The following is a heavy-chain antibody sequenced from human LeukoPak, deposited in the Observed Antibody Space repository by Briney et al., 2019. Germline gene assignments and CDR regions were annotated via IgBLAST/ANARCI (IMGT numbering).Heavy chain of an antibody. CDR3: AREPTSGREPTSGRPLDY. Sequence: AETLSLTCTVSGGSISSYYWSWIRQPAGKGLEWIGRIYTSGSTNYNPSLKSRVTLSLDTSKNHFSLNLTSVTAADTAVYYCAREPTSGREPTSGRPLDYWGQGTLVTVSS. J-gene: IGHJ4*02. CDR2: IYTSGST. V-gene: IGHV4-4*07. CDR1: GGSISSYY. D-gene: IGHD5-12*01.